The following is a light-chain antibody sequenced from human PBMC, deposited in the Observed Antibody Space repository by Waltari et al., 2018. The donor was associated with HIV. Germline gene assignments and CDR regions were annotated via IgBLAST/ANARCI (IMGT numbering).Light chain of an antibody. CDR3: GTWDSSLSAVV. CDR1: SSNIGNNY. V-gene: IGLV1-51*01. Sequence: QSVLTQPPSVSAAPGQKVTISCSGSSSNIGNNYVSWYQQLPGTAPRLLIYDNNGRPSGIPDRFSGSNSGTSATLGITGLQTGDEADYYCGTWDSSLSAVVFGGGTKLTVL. CDR2: DNN. J-gene: IGLJ2*01.